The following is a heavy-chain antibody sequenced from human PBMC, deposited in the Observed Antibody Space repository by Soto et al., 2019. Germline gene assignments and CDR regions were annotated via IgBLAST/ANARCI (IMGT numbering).Heavy chain of an antibody. J-gene: IGHJ6*02. Sequence: GGSLKISCNGSGYSFSRYWICWVRQMPWKGLEWMGIIYPGDSDIRYSPSFQGQVTISADTSISTAYLQWSSLKASDTAIYYCARRRGSGSDYYYNYGMGVWGQGTTVTVSS. CDR3: ARRRGSGSDYYYNYGMGV. CDR1: GYSFSRYW. CDR2: IYPGDSDI. V-gene: IGHV5-51*01. D-gene: IGHD1-26*01.